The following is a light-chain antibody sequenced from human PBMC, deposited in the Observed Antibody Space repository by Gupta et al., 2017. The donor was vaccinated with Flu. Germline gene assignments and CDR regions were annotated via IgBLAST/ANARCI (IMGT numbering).Light chain of an antibody. Sequence: QSVLTQPPSVSGAPGPRVTISCTGSSPNIGAGYDVHWYQQLPGTAPKLLIYGNSNRPSGVPDRFSGSKSGTSASLAITGLQAEDEADYYCQSYDSSLSGSKVVFGGGTKLTVL. CDR2: GNS. V-gene: IGLV1-40*01. J-gene: IGLJ2*01. CDR3: QSYDSSLSGSKVV. CDR1: SPNIGAGYD.